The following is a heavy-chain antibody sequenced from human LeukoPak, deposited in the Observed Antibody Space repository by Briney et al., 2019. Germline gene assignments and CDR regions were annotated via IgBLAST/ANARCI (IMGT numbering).Heavy chain of an antibody. D-gene: IGHD2-15*01. V-gene: IGHV4-4*02. CDR2: IYHSGSA. J-gene: IGHJ4*02. CDR3: ARKDYSSPYYFDY. CDR1: GGSISSINW. Sequence: PSETLSLTCAISGGSISSINWWPWVRQPPGKGLEWIGEIYHSGSANYNPSLKSRVTISVDKSKNQFSLKMSSVTAADTAVYYCARKDYSSPYYFDYWGQGTLVTVSS.